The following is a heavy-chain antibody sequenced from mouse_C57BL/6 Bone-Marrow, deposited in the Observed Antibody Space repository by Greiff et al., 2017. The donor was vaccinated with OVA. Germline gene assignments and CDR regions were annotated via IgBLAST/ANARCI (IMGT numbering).Heavy chain of an antibody. CDR2: ISSGGSYT. V-gene: IGHV5-6*01. CDR3: ASPYDYDMDY. Sequence: EVKVVESGGDLVKPGGSLKLSCAASGFTFSSYGMSWVRQTPDKRLEWVATISSGGSYTYYPDSVKGRFTISRDNAKNTLYLQMSSLKSEDTAMYYCASPYDYDMDYWGQGTSVTVSS. J-gene: IGHJ4*01. D-gene: IGHD2-4*01. CDR1: GFTFSSYG.